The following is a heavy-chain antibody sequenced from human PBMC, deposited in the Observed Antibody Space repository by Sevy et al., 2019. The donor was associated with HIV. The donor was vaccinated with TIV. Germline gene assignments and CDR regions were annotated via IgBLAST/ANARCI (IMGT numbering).Heavy chain of an antibody. CDR1: GFTFSSYE. CDR3: ARGGRRIDVYNRKDAFDI. J-gene: IGHJ3*02. Sequence: GGALRLSCAASGFTFSSYEMNWVRQAPGKGLEWLSHISSSGSSMYYADPVKGRFTISRDNAKKSLSLQMNSLRAEDTDVYYCARGGRRIDVYNRKDAFDIWGQGTMVTVSS. CDR2: ISSSGSSM. D-gene: IGHD1-20*01. V-gene: IGHV3-48*03.